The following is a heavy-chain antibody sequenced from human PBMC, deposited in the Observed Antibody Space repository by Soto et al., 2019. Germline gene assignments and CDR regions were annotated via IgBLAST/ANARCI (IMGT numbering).Heavy chain of an antibody. CDR3: VKDPGLVFGYFNY. V-gene: IGHV3-30*18. CDR2: ILHDGSKT. Sequence: GGSLRLSCAASGLTFSSYGMHWVRQAPGKGLEWLAFILHDGSKTYYADSVKGRFTISRDNSRNTQYLQMNSLRAEDTALYYCVKDPGLVFGYFNYWGQGTLVTVSS. CDR1: GLTFSSYG. D-gene: IGHD3-10*02. J-gene: IGHJ4*02.